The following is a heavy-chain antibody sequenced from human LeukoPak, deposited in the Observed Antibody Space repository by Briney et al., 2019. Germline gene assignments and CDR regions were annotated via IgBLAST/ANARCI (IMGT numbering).Heavy chain of an antibody. CDR3: ARDRWAVADTYYGFDI. D-gene: IGHD6-19*01. J-gene: IGHJ3*02. Sequence: PSETLSLTCTVSGGSVSSRGYYWSWIRQPPGKGLEWIGYFYYSGSSNYNPSLKSRVTISLDTARNQFSLKLSSVTAADTAVYYCARDRWAVADTYYGFDIWSQGTMVTVSS. CDR2: FYYSGSS. V-gene: IGHV4-61*08. CDR1: GGSVSSRGYY.